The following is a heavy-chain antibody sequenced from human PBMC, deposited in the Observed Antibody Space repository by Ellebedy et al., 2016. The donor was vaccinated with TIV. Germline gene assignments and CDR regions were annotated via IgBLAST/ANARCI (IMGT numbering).Heavy chain of an antibody. CDR2: ICSSSSTI. Sequence: GESLKISCVGSGFTFSTYSMNSVRQAPGKGLEWVSYICSSSSTIYYADSVKGRFTVSRDNAKDSLYLQMDSLRADDTAVYYCARAGDYNLLSPAGGYWGQGTLVTVSS. J-gene: IGHJ4*02. D-gene: IGHD4-17*01. CDR3: ARAGDYNLLSPAGGY. V-gene: IGHV3-48*04. CDR1: GFTFSTYS.